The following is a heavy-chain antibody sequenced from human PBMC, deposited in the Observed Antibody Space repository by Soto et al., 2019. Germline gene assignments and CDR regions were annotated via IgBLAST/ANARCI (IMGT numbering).Heavy chain of an antibody. V-gene: IGHV4-39*01. D-gene: IGHD3-22*01. CDR3: ARQGSGFDRYYDS. CDR1: GGSFNNNYFY. CDR2: VSYSGGT. Sequence: QMHLQESGPGLVKPSETLSLTCTVAGGSFNNNYFYGGWLRQPPGKGLEWIGIVSYSGGTYYNPSLRRQVTMSVDTSKNQSSLELRFVTAADTAVYYCARQGSGFDRYYDSWGQRTLVTVSS. J-gene: IGHJ4*02.